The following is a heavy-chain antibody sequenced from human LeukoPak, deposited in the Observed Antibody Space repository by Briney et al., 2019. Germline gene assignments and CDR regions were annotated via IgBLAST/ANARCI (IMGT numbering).Heavy chain of an antibody. Sequence: GGSLRLSCAVCSLTILVNKSDMKWVRQAPGKGLEWVSAISGSGGSTYYADSVKGRFTISRDNSKNTLYLQMNSLRAEDTAVYYCAKCRRITIFGVASSLDYWGQGTLVTVSS. J-gene: IGHJ4*02. CDR1: SLTILVNKSD. CDR2: ISGSGGST. D-gene: IGHD3-3*01. V-gene: IGHV3-23*01. CDR3: AKCRRITIFGVASSLDY.